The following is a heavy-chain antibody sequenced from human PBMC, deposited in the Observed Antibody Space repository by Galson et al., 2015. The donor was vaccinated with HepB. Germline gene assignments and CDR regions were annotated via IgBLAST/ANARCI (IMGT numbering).Heavy chain of an antibody. CDR3: AREGLATTSSIIYGMDV. Sequence: SLRLSCAASGFTFSSYAMHWVRQAPGKGLEWVAVISYDGSNKYYADSVKGRFTISRDNSKNTLYLQMNSLRAEDTAVYYCAREGLATTSSIIYGMDVWGQGTTVTVSS. J-gene: IGHJ6*02. CDR1: GFTFSSYA. V-gene: IGHV3-30*04. CDR2: ISYDGSNK. D-gene: IGHD5-24*01.